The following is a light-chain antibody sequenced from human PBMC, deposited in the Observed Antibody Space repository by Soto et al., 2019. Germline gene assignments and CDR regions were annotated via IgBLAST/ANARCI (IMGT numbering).Light chain of an antibody. CDR3: QQSYNIPQT. V-gene: IGKV1-39*01. CDR2: AAS. J-gene: IGKJ1*01. Sequence: DIHLSQSPSSLSASVGDRVTITCRASQNIISYLHWYQQKPGRAPKLLIYAASNLQSGVPSRFSGSGSGTDFTLTITSLQPEDFATYYCQQSYNIPQTFGQGTKVEIK. CDR1: QNIISY.